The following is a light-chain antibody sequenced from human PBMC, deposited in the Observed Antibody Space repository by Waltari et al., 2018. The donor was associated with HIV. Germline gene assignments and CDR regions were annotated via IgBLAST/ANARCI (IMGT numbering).Light chain of an antibody. CDR2: GAS. CDR1: QSVSNN. CDR3: QQYNKWPPWT. V-gene: IGKV3-15*01. J-gene: IGKJ1*01. Sequence: VMTQSPATLSVSPGERDTLSCRAGQSVSNNLAWYQQKPGQAPRLLIYGASTRATGIPARFSGSGSGTEFTLTISSLQSEDSAVYYCQQYNKWPPWTFGQGTKVEIK.